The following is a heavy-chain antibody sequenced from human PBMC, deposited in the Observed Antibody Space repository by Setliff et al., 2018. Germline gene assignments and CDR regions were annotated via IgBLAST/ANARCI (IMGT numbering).Heavy chain of an antibody. D-gene: IGHD2-21*01. V-gene: IGHV3-7*03. CDR1: GFTFSDYW. CDR2: IKQDGGET. CDR3: VRDSPYCVNGVCRGY. Sequence: GESLKISCVGSGFTFSDYWMSWVRQAPGKGLEWVAIIKQDGGETVYADSVKGRLTTSRDNAKNSLYLQMNNLRAEDTAVYYCVRDSPYCVNGVCRGYWGQGTQVTVSS. J-gene: IGHJ4*02.